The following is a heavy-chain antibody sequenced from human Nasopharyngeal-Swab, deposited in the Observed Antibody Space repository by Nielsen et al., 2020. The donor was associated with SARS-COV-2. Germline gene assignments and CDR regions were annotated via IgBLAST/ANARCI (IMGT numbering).Heavy chain of an antibody. CDR1: GFTFSTYA. CDR3: ARDRNGFIYYYYGMDV. CDR2: ISFDGSNT. V-gene: IGHV3-30*04. Sequence: GGSLRLSCAASGFTFSTYAMHWVRQAPGKGLEWVAVISFDGSNTYYADSVKGRFTIARDNSKNTLYLQMNSLRAEDTAVYYCARDRNGFIYYYYGMDVWGQGTTVTVSS. J-gene: IGHJ6*02. D-gene: IGHD3-3*01.